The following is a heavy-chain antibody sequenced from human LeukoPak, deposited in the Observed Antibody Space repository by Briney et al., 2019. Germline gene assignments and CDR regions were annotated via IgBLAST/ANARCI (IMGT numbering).Heavy chain of an antibody. Sequence: GESLKISCKGSGYSFSNDWIGWVRQMPGKGLEWMGIIYPGDSDTRYSPSFQGQVTISADKSISTAYLQWSSLKASDTAMYYCARRGSRRGDGMDVWGQGTTVTVSS. CDR1: GYSFSNDW. CDR2: IYPGDSDT. CDR3: ARRGSRRGDGMDV. V-gene: IGHV5-51*01. J-gene: IGHJ6*02. D-gene: IGHD3-10*01.